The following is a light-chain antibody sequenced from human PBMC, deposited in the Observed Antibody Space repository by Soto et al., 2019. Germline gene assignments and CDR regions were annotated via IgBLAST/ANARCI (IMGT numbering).Light chain of an antibody. CDR3: QQSYSTPWT. Sequence: DTQMTHSPSALSASVSYRVTITCLASQSISSYLNWYQQKPGKAPKLLIYAASSLQSGVPSRFSGSGSGTDFTLTISRLQPEDFATYYCQQSYSTPWTFGQGTKVDIK. CDR1: QSISSY. CDR2: AAS. J-gene: IGKJ1*01. V-gene: IGKV1-39*01.